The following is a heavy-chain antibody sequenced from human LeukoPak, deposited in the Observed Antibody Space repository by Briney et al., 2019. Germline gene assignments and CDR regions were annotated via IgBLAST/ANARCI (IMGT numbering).Heavy chain of an antibody. CDR3: ASQGDDAYGDYN. Sequence: GRSLSLTCAPSGFTYSSYWTHWARHPPGRGLVWVARIKGDGRYTFYAPSVKGRPTLSRDHAKNTLYLQMNSLRAEDTAVYYCASQGDDAYGDYNWGQGTLVTVSS. V-gene: IGHV3-74*01. CDR2: IKGDGRYT. CDR1: GFTYSSYW. D-gene: IGHD4-17*01. J-gene: IGHJ4*02.